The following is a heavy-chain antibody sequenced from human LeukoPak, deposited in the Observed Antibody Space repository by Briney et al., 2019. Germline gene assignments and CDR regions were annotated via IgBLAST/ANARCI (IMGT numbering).Heavy chain of an antibody. V-gene: IGHV1-2*02. J-gene: IGHJ5*02. D-gene: IGHD6-6*01. CDR1: GYTFTGYY. Sequence: GASVKVSCKASGYTFTGYYMHWVRQAPGQGLEWMGLINPNSGGTNYAQKFQGRVTMTRDTSISTAYMELSRLRSDDTAVYYCARDYASIAAHANWFDPWGQGTLVTVSS. CDR3: ARDYASIAAHANWFDP. CDR2: INPNSGGT.